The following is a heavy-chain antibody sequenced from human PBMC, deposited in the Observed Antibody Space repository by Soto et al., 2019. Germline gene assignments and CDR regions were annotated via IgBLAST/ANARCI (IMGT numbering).Heavy chain of an antibody. V-gene: IGHV3-23*01. CDR3: AKSMTTVTSKFDF. Sequence: GGSLRLSCAASGFTFSSYAMSWVRQAPGKGLEWVSAISANGGATVYTDSVKGRFTISRDNSKNTFFLQLNSLRAEDTAIYYCAKSMTTVTSKFDFWGQGTLVTVSS. J-gene: IGHJ4*02. CDR2: ISANGGAT. D-gene: IGHD4-17*01. CDR1: GFTFSSYA.